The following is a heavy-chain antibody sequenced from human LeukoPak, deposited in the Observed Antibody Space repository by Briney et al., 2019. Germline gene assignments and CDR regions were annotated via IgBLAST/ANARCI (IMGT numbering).Heavy chain of an antibody. D-gene: IGHD3-9*01. CDR2: IHGSGGST. J-gene: IGHJ5*01. CDR1: GFTFSSSV. CDR3: ARLPTGYPNWFDS. Sequence: GGSLRLSCVASGFTFSSSVMGWVRQPPGKGLEWVSAIHGSGGSTYYADSVTGRFTISRDNSKNALYLQMNSLRAEDTALYFCARLPTGYPNWFDSWGQGTLVTVSS. V-gene: IGHV3-23*01.